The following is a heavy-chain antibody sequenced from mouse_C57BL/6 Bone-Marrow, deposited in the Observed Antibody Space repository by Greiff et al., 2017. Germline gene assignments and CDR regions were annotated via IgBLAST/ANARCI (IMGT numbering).Heavy chain of an antibody. CDR3: ARLRGWVDY. Sequence: VQLKESGPGLVKPSQSLSLTCSVTGYSITSGYYWNWIRQFPGNKLEWMGYISYDGSNNYNPSLKNRISITRDTSKNQFFLKLNSVTTEDTATYYCARLRGWVDYWGQGTTLTVSS. CDR1: GYSITSGYY. CDR2: ISYDGSN. V-gene: IGHV3-6*01. D-gene: IGHD3-3*01. J-gene: IGHJ2*01.